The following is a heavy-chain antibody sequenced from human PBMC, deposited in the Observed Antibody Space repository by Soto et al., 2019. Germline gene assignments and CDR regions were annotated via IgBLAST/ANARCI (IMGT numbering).Heavy chain of an antibody. D-gene: IGHD3-22*01. V-gene: IGHV3-33*01. CDR1: GFTFSSYG. Sequence: PGGSLRLSCAASGFTFSSYGMHWVRQAPGKGLEWVAVIWYDGSNKYYADSVKGRFTISRDNSKNTLYLQMNSLRAEDTAVYYCAREYYYDSSGSFDYWGQGTLVNVSS. CDR3: AREYYYDSSGSFDY. CDR2: IWYDGSNK. J-gene: IGHJ4*02.